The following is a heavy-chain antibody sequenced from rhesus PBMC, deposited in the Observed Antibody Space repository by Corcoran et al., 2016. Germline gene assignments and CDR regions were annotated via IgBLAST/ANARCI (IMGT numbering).Heavy chain of an antibody. CDR1: GGSVSSSNW. D-gene: IGHD3-16*01. J-gene: IGHJ4*01. V-gene: IGHV4-65*01. CDR3: ARSYSGSYSVIDY. CDR2: IIGSSGST. Sequence: QVQLQESGPGLVKPSETLSLTCAVSGGSVSSSNWWSWIRQPPGKGLEWIGYIIGSSGSTYYNPSLKSRVTISTDTSKNQFSLKLSSVTAADTAVYYCARSYSGSYSVIDYWGQGVLVTVSS.